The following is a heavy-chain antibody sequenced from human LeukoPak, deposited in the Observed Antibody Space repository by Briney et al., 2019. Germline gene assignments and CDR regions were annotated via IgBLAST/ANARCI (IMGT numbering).Heavy chain of an antibody. V-gene: IGHV4-39*01. CDR1: GGSISSSSYY. Sequence: PSETLSLTCTVSGGSISSSSYYWGWIRQPPGKGLEWIGSMYYRGTTYYNPSLKSRVTISVDTSKNQSSLKVTSVTAADTALYYCARCIAAAGWFDPWGQGTLVTVSS. CDR3: ARCIAAAGWFDP. CDR2: MYYRGTT. J-gene: IGHJ5*02. D-gene: IGHD6-25*01.